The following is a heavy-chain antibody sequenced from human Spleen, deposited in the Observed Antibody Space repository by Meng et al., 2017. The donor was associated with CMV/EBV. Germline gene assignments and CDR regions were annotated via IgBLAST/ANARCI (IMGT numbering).Heavy chain of an antibody. CDR1: FTSYD. J-gene: IGHJ4*02. Sequence: FTSYDSNWVRQANGQGLEWMGWMNPNSGNTGYAQKFQGGVTMTRNTSISTAYMELSSLRSEDTAVYYCARGVRVRRNCSGGSCYLGYWGQGTLVTVSS. CDR3: ARGVRVRRNCSGGSCYLGY. CDR2: MNPNSGNT. D-gene: IGHD2-15*01. V-gene: IGHV1-8*01.